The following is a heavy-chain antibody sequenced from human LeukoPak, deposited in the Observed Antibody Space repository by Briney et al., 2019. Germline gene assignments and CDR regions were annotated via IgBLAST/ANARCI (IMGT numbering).Heavy chain of an antibody. CDR2: INSNSTDT. D-gene: IGHD6-13*01. Sequence: ASVKVSCKASGYTFTGYYMHWVRQAPGQGLEWMGWINSNSTDTNYAQNFQGRVTMTRDTSISTAYMELSRLRSDDTALYYCARIGISARGTNFHHWSQGTLATVSS. V-gene: IGHV1-2*02. J-gene: IGHJ1*01. CDR1: GYTFTGYY. CDR3: ARIGISARGTNFHH.